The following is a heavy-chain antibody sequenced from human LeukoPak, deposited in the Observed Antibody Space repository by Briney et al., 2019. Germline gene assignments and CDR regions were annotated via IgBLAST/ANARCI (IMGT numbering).Heavy chain of an antibody. Sequence: ASVKVSCKASGYTFTNYIIHWVRQAPGQRLEWMGWINAGNGDTKYSQKFQVRVTITRDTSASTAYMELSGLRSEDTAVYYCARVVTRLREGKYHYDMDVWGQGTTVTVSS. CDR1: GYTFTNYI. J-gene: IGHJ6*02. V-gene: IGHV1-3*01. CDR3: ARVVTRLREGKYHYDMDV. D-gene: IGHD3-10*01. CDR2: INAGNGDT.